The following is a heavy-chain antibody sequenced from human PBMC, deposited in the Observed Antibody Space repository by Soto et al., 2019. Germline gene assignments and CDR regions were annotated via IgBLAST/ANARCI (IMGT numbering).Heavy chain of an antibody. D-gene: IGHD3-10*01. Sequence: EVQLLESGGGLVQPGGSLRLSCAASGFTFSSYAMSWVRQAPGKGLEWVSAISGSGGSTYYADSVKGRFTISRDNSKNTLYLQMNSLRAEDTAVYYCAKDLRFGELNIRLPFDYWGQGTLVTVSS. CDR1: GFTFSSYA. CDR2: ISGSGGST. CDR3: AKDLRFGELNIRLPFDY. J-gene: IGHJ4*02. V-gene: IGHV3-23*01.